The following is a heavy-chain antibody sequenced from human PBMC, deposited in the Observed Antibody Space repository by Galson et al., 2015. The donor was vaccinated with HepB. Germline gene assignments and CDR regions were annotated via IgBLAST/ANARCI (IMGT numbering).Heavy chain of an antibody. CDR3: ARTLGYCSGGSCSYYYYGMDA. V-gene: IGHV1-69*04. Sequence: SVKVSCKASGGTFSSYAISWVRQAPGQGLEWMGRIIPILGIANYAQKLQGRVTITADKSTSTAYMELSSLRSEDTAVYYCARTLGYCSGGSCSYYYYGMDAWGQGTTVTVSS. CDR1: GGTFSSYA. J-gene: IGHJ6*02. CDR2: IIPILGIA. D-gene: IGHD2-15*01.